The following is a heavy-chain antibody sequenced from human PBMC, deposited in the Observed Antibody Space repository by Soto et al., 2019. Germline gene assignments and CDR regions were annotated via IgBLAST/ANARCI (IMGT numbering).Heavy chain of an antibody. CDR2: ISAYNGNT. CDR1: GYTFTSYG. CDR3: ARDPMYSGSYYGFYYYYGMDV. V-gene: IGHV1-18*01. J-gene: IGHJ6*02. D-gene: IGHD1-26*01. Sequence: ASVKVSCKASGYTFTSYGISWVRQAPGQGLEWMGWISAYNGNTNYAQKLQGRVTMTTDTSTSTAYMELRSLRSDDTAVYYYARDPMYSGSYYGFYYYYGMDVWGQGTTVTVSS.